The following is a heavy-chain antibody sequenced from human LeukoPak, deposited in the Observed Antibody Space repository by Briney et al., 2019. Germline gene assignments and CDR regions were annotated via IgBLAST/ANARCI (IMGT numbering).Heavy chain of an antibody. CDR3: AKGSGFGGYYGSSFEY. Sequence: GRSLRLSCAASGFSFDDYAMHWVRQAPGKGLEWVSGISWNGGSIGYADSVKGRFIISRDNAKNSLYLQMNSLRVEDMALYYCAKGSGFGGYYGSSFEYWGQGTPVTVSS. J-gene: IGHJ4*02. D-gene: IGHD1-26*01. V-gene: IGHV3-9*03. CDR1: GFSFDDYA. CDR2: ISWNGGSI.